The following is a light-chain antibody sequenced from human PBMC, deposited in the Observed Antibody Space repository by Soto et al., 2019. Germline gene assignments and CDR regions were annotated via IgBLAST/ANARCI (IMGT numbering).Light chain of an antibody. CDR1: QSVGSW. CDR3: QQYESYPYT. CDR2: KAS. V-gene: IGKV1-5*03. Sequence: DIQMTQSPSTLSASLGHRVTITCRASQSVGSWLAWYQQKPGKAPKLLFFKASSLESGVPSRFSGSGSGTEFTLTISSLQPDDFATYYCQQYESYPYTFGQGTKLEI. J-gene: IGKJ2*01.